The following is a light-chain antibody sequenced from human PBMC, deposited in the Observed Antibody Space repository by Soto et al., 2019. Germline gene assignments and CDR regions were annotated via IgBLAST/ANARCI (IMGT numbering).Light chain of an antibody. V-gene: IGKV1-12*02. J-gene: IGKJ3*01. Sequence: DIQLTQSPASVSAAVGDRINISCRASQPIKTWLAWYQQKPGKGPKLLIYTASTLETGVPSRFSGSGSGTDFTLTISSLQPEDAAIDSCQHAASFPFTFGPGAKV. CDR3: QHAASFPFT. CDR1: QPIKTW. CDR2: TAS.